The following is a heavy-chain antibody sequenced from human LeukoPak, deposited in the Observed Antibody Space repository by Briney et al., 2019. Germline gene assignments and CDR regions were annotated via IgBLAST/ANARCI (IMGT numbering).Heavy chain of an antibody. CDR2: ISSGGSDT. Sequence: GGSLRLSCAASGFTFSDYYMSWIRQAPGKGLEWVSYISSGGSDTNYADSVKGRFTISRDNTKNSLYPQMNSLRAEDTAVYYCARVLGSYAFDYWGQGILVTVSS. CDR1: GFTFSDYY. CDR3: ARVLGSYAFDY. V-gene: IGHV3-11*06. D-gene: IGHD1-26*01. J-gene: IGHJ4*02.